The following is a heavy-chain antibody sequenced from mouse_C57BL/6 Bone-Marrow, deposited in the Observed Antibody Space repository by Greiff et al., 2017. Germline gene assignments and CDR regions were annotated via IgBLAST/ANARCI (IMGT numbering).Heavy chain of an antibody. CDR1: GFNIKNTY. Sequence: VQLQQSVAELVRPGASVKLSCTASGFNIKNTYMHWVKQRPEQGLEWIGRIDPANGNTKYAPKFQGKATITADTSSNTAYLQLSSLTSEDTAIYYCARRDDYGSSLYWYFDVWGTGTTVTVAS. D-gene: IGHD1-1*01. V-gene: IGHV14-3*01. J-gene: IGHJ1*03. CDR2: IDPANGNT. CDR3: ARRDDYGSSLYWYFDV.